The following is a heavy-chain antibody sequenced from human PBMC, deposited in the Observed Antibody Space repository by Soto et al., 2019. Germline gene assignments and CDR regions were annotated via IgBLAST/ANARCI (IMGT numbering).Heavy chain of an antibody. CDR3: AKDPPRLLWFGESQGNYFDY. D-gene: IGHD3-10*01. CDR2: IWYDGSNK. CDR1: GFTFSDYG. V-gene: IGHV3-33*06. J-gene: IGHJ4*02. Sequence: GGSLRLSCAASGFTFSDYGMHWVRQAPGRGLEWVAVIWYDGSNKDYADSVKGRFTISRDNSKNTLYLQMNSLRAEDTAVYYCAKDPPRLLWFGESQGNYFDYWGQGTLVTVSS.